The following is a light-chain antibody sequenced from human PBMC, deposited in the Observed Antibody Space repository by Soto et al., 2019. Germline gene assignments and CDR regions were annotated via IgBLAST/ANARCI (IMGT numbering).Light chain of an antibody. CDR3: AAWDDSLSVWV. Sequence: QLVLTQPPSASRTPGQRVTISCSGSSSNIGSNYVYWYQQLPGTAPKLLIYRNNQRPSGVPDRFSGSKSGTSASLAISGLRSEDEADYYCAAWDDSLSVWVFGGGTKLTVL. CDR1: SSNIGSNY. V-gene: IGLV1-47*01. J-gene: IGLJ3*02. CDR2: RNN.